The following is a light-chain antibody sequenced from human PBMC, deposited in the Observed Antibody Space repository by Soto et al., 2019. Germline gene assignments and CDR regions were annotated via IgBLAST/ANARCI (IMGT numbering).Light chain of an antibody. CDR3: SSYTTTRTLV. CDR2: DVS. V-gene: IGLV2-14*03. Sequence: SALTQPASVSGSPGQSITISCTGTSSDVGAYNYVSWYQQHPGKVPKVILYDVSDRPSGVSSRFSGSKSGNTASLTISGLQAEDEADYYCSSYTTTRTLVFGGGTKLTVL. J-gene: IGLJ2*01. CDR1: SSDVGAYNY.